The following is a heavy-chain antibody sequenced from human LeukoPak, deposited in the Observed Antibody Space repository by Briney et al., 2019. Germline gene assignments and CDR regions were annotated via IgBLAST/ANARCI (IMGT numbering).Heavy chain of an antibody. CDR2: IYYSGST. V-gene: IGHV4-61*10. CDR1: GASINSGSYY. D-gene: IGHD6-19*01. Sequence: SETLSLTCTVSGASINSGSYYWTWIRQPAGKGLEWIGYIYYSGSTNYNPSLKSRVTISVDTSKNQFSLKLSSVTAADTAVYYCARGTYSSVLFDIWGQGTMVTVSS. J-gene: IGHJ3*02. CDR3: ARGTYSSVLFDI.